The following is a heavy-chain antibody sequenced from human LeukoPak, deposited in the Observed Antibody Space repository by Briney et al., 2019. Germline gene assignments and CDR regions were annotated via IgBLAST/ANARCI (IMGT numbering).Heavy chain of an antibody. D-gene: IGHD3-10*01. Sequence: ASVKVSCTASGYTFTSYGISWVRQAPGQGLEWMGIINPSGGSTSYAQKFQGRVTMTRDTSTSTIYMGLSSLTSEDTAVYYCARGLTKEHSGSYYNVGYWGQGTLVTVSS. J-gene: IGHJ4*02. CDR3: ARGLTKEHSGSYYNVGY. CDR2: INPSGGST. CDR1: GYTFTSYG. V-gene: IGHV1-46*01.